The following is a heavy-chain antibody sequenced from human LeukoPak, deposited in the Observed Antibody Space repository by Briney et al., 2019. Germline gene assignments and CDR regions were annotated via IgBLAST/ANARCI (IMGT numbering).Heavy chain of an antibody. Sequence: SETLSLTCTVSGGSVSSGSYYWSWIRQPPGKGLEWIGYIYYSGSTNYNPSLKSRVTISVDTSKNQFSLKLSSVTAADTAVYYCARVVTGTYFDYWGQGTLVTVSS. V-gene: IGHV4-61*01. CDR3: ARVVTGTYFDY. D-gene: IGHD1-20*01. CDR2: IYYSGST. CDR1: GGSVSSGSYY. J-gene: IGHJ4*02.